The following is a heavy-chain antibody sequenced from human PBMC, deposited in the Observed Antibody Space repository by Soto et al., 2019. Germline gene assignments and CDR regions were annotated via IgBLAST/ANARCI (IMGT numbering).Heavy chain of an antibody. CDR2: MSHSGGT. Sequence: QVQLQQWGAGLLKPSETLSLTCAVYGGSVSSGSYYWSWIRQPPGKGLEWIGEMSHSGGTHFNPSPKSRVTISVDTSKNQFSLKMGFVTAADTALYYCARVERGTATTVVDAFDIWGPGTMVTVSS. D-gene: IGHD1-1*01. V-gene: IGHV4-34*01. CDR3: ARVERGTATTVVDAFDI. J-gene: IGHJ3*02. CDR1: GGSVSSGSYY.